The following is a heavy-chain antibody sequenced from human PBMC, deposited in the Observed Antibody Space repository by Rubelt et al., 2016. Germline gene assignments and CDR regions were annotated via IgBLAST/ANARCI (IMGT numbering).Heavy chain of an antibody. CDR3: ARDDSPYYYDSSGYYDY. D-gene: IGHD3-22*01. J-gene: IGHJ4*02. Sequence: QVQLVQSGAEVKKPGASVKVSCKASGYTFTGYYMHWVRQAPGQGLEWMGWINPNSGGTNYAQKLQGWVTMTRDTSSSTADMELSRLRSDDTAVYYCARDDSPYYYDSSGYYDYWGQGTLVTVSS. CDR2: INPNSGGT. V-gene: IGHV1-2*04. CDR1: GYTFTGYY.